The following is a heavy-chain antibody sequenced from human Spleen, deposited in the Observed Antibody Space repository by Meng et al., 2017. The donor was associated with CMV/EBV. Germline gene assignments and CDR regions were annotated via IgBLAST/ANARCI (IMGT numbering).Heavy chain of an antibody. V-gene: IGHV3-53*01. CDR2: IYSSGRT. CDR3: VRGPLLGWFDP. CDR1: GFTVTSYY. Sequence: EVDLEGSGGGWSQPGGSLRLSCAASGFTVTSYYMHWVRQAPGKGLEWVSVIYSSGRTYYADSVKGRFTISRDNSKNTVDLQMNTLRAEDTAIYYCVRGPLLGWFDPWGQGALVTVSS. J-gene: IGHJ5*02.